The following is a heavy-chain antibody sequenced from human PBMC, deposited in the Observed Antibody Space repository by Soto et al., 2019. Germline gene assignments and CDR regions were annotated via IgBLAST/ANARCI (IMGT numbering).Heavy chain of an antibody. CDR3: ARVCSTSCKYCGGDCYSFGFDS. CDR2: IIPIFGTA. Sequence: SVKVSCKASGYTFTSYGISWVRQAPGQGLEWMGGIIPIFGTANYAQKFQGRVTVTADESTSTAYMELSSLRSEDTAVYYCARVCSTSCKYCGGDCYSFGFDSWGQGTLVTVSS. CDR1: GYTFTSYG. D-gene: IGHD2-21*02. V-gene: IGHV1-69*13. J-gene: IGHJ4*02.